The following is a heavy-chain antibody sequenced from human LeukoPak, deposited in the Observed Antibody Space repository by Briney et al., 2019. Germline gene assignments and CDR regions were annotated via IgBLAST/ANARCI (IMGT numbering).Heavy chain of an antibody. V-gene: IGHV3-48*01. CDR3: ARDRTYYFDY. CDR2: ISSSSTI. J-gene: IGHJ4*02. Sequence: GGSLRLSCAASGFTFSSYSMNWVRQAPGKGLEWVSYISSSSTIYYADSVKGRFTISRDNAKNSLYLQMNSLRAEDTAVYYCARDRTYYFDYWGQGTLVTVSS. CDR1: GFTFSSYS.